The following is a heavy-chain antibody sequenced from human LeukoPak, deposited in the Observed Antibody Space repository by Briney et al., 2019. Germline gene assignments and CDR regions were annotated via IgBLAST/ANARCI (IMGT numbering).Heavy chain of an antibody. V-gene: IGHV3-53*01. CDR3: ARDWGYCSSTSCHVFDY. Sequence: GGSLRLSCAAPGFTFSSYSMNWVRQAPGKGLEWGSVIYIVGSTYYADSVKGRFTISRDISKNTLYLQMNSLRAEDTAVYYCARDWGYCSSTSCHVFDYWGQGTLVTVSS. CDR2: IYIVGST. D-gene: IGHD2-2*01. J-gene: IGHJ4*02. CDR1: GFTFSSYS.